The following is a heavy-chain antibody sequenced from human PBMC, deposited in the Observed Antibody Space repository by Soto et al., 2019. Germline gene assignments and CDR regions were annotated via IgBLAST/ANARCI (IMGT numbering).Heavy chain of an antibody. J-gene: IGHJ4*02. D-gene: IGHD4-4*01. Sequence: EVQLVESGGGLVQPGGSLRLSCVASGFTFNSYWMSWVRQAPGKGLEWVASIKQDGSEKYYVDSVKGRFTISRDNAKNSRLLKMNRLRDEDTAVYYCARDPPDYNNYAERGGYWGQGTLVTVSS. CDR1: GFTFNSYW. CDR3: ARDPPDYNNYAERGGY. CDR2: IKQDGSEK. V-gene: IGHV3-7*01.